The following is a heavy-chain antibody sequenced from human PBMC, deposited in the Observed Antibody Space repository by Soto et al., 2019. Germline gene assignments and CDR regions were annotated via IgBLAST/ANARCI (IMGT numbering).Heavy chain of an antibody. CDR3: ARDLGYYDSSGYFDY. J-gene: IGHJ4*02. CDR1: GFTFSDYY. Sequence: VQLVESGGGLVKPGGSLRLSCAASGFTFSDYYMSWIRQAPGKGLEWVSYIDSSANIMYYADSVKGRFTISRDNAKNSLYLQMNSLRAEDTAVYYCARDLGYYDSSGYFDYWGQGTLVTVSS. V-gene: IGHV3-11*01. CDR2: IDSSANIM. D-gene: IGHD3-22*01.